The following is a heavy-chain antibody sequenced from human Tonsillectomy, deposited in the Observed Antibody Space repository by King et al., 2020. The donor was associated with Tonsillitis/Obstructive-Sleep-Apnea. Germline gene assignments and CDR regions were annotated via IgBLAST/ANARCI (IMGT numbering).Heavy chain of an antibody. CDR2: IRGSGGRT. Sequence: VQLVESGGGLVQPGGSLRLSCAASGFTFSSYAMSWVRPAPGKGLEWFSAIRGSGGRTYYADSVTGRFTISRDNSKNTLYLQMNSLRAEDTAVYYCAKDLEKEGGALAVPPGVRPLDYWGQGTLVTVSS. J-gene: IGHJ4*02. D-gene: IGHD6-19*01. CDR3: AKDLEKEGGALAVPPGVRPLDY. CDR1: GFTFSSYA. V-gene: IGHV3-23*04.